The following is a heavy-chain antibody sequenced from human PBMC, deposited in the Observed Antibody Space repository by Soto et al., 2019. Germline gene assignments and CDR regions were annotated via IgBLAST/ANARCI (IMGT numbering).Heavy chain of an antibody. Sequence: SETLSLTCTVSGGSISSGGYYWIWIRQHPGKGLEWIGYIYYSGSTYYNPSLKSRVTISVDTSKNQFSLKLSSVTAADTAVYYCARGNYDILTGYYYYYGMDVWGQGTTVTVSS. J-gene: IGHJ6*02. CDR3: ARGNYDILTGYYYYYGMDV. D-gene: IGHD3-9*01. CDR2: IYYSGST. CDR1: GGSISSGGYY. V-gene: IGHV4-31*03.